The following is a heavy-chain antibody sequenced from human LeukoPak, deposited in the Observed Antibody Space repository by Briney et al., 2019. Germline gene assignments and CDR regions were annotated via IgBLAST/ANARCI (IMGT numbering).Heavy chain of an antibody. CDR2: IRYDGSTK. CDR3: VKDLGSYAFDI. D-gene: IGHD3-10*01. V-gene: IGHV3-30*02. J-gene: IGHJ3*02. Sequence: GVSLRLSCAASGFTFSSYDMHWVRQAPGKGLEWVTFIRYDGSTKYYGDSVKGRFTISRDNPKNTLYLQMNSLGPEDTAVYHCVKDLGSYAFDIWGQGTMVTVSS. CDR1: GFTFSSYD.